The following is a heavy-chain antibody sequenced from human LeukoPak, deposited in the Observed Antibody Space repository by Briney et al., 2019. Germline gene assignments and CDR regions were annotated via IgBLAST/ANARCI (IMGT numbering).Heavy chain of an antibody. D-gene: IGHD4-17*01. CDR2: IYYSGDT. CDR3: AGVTYGDFRLDP. CDR1: GGSVDSGSYY. Sequence: SETLSLTCTVSGGSVDSGSYYWGWIRQSPGKGLEWIGSIYYSGDTYYNPSLKSRVTISVDTSKNQFSLRLSSVTAADTAMYYCAGVTYGDFRLDPWGQGTPVTVSS. J-gene: IGHJ5*02. V-gene: IGHV4-39*07.